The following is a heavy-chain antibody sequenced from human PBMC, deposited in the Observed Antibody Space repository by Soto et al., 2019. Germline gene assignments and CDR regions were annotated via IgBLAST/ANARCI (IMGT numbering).Heavy chain of an antibody. Sequence: QVHLVQSGAEVKKPGDSVKVSCKGSGYGFTTYGITWVRQAPGQGLEWMARISAHNGNTNYAQKLQGRVTVTRDTSTSTAYMERRSLRSDDTAVYYCARGRYGDYWGQGALVTVSS. D-gene: IGHD1-1*01. J-gene: IGHJ4*02. CDR2: ISAHNGNT. CDR3: ARGRYGDY. CDR1: GYGFTTYG. V-gene: IGHV1-18*01.